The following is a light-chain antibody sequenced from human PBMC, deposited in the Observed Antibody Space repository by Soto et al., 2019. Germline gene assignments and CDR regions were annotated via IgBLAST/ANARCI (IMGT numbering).Light chain of an antibody. J-gene: IGKJ3*01. CDR1: QSVSSSY. CDR2: GAS. Sequence: EIVLTQSPGTLSLSPGERATLSCRASQSVSSSYLAWYQQKPGQAPRLLIYGASSRPTGIPDRFSGSGSGTDFTLTISRLEPEDFAVYYCQQYGSSPLTFGPGTKVDIK. CDR3: QQYGSSPLT. V-gene: IGKV3-20*01.